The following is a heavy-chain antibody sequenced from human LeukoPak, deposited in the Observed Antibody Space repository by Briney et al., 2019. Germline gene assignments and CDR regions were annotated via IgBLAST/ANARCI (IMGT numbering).Heavy chain of an antibody. CDR3: ARQNDFRLDY. D-gene: IGHD3-3*01. J-gene: IGHJ4*02. CDR1: GYTSSSYW. V-gene: IGHV5-51*01. CDR2: IYPGDSDT. Sequence: PGESLKISCKGSGYTSSSYWIGWVRQMPGKGLEWMGIIYPGDSDTRYSPSLQGQVTISVDTSIGTAYLQWSSLKASDTAIYYCARQNDFRLDYWGRGTLVTVSS.